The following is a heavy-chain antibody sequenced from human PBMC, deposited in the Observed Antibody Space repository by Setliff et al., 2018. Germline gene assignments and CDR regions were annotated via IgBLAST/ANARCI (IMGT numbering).Heavy chain of an antibody. D-gene: IGHD1-26*01. CDR3: ARSGSYRVDY. CDR2: IWYDGSNK. V-gene: IGHV3-33*01. CDR1: GFTFSTYG. J-gene: IGHJ4*02. Sequence: GGSLRLSCAASGFTFSTYGMHWVRQAPGKGLEWVAFIWYDGSNKYYVDSVKGRFTVSRDNSRNSLYLEMNSLRADDTAVYYCARSGSYRVDYWGQGTLVTVSS.